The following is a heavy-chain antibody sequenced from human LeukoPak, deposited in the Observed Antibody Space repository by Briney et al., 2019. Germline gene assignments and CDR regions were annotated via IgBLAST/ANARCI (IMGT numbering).Heavy chain of an antibody. J-gene: IGHJ1*01. Sequence: PSGTLSLTCAVSGGSISSSKWWSWVRQPPGKGLEWIGEIYHSGSTTYNPSLGSRVNMSVDKSKNQFSLKLSSVTAADTAVYYCARSPPTGYCSSSSCYGFQHWGQGALVTVSS. V-gene: IGHV4-4*02. CDR3: ARSPPTGYCSSSSCYGFQH. CDR2: IYHSGST. D-gene: IGHD2-2*01. CDR1: GGSISSSKW.